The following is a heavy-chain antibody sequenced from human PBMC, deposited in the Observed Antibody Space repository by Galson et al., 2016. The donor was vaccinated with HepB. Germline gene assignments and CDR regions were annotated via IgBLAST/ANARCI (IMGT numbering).Heavy chain of an antibody. D-gene: IGHD2-8*01. J-gene: IGHJ5*01. CDR3: ARVRRQDEYCTDGDCFGWGWFES. V-gene: IGHV3-33*01. CDR2: IWHDGTNK. CDR1: GFSFSSYD. Sequence: SLRLSCAASGFSFSSYDIHWVRQAPGKGLEWVAVIWHDGTNKYYADSVQGRFLISRDNSKNVVYLNMNRLRAADTAFYYCARVRRQDEYCTDGDCFGWGWFESWGQGIPVTVSS.